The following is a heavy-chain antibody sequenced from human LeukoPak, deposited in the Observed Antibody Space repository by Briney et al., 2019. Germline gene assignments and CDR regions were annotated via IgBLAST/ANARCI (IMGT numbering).Heavy chain of an antibody. J-gene: IGHJ4*02. CDR2: ISGSGGRS. D-gene: IGHD6-6*01. Sequence: PGGSLRLSCAASGFTFSSYGMIWIRQAPGKGLEWVSSISGSGGRSYYADSVKGRFTISRDNSKNTLYLQMNSLRAEDTAVYYCARDRGLKVGQLADYWGQGTLVTVSS. CDR1: GFTFSSYG. V-gene: IGHV3-23*01. CDR3: ARDRGLKVGQLADY.